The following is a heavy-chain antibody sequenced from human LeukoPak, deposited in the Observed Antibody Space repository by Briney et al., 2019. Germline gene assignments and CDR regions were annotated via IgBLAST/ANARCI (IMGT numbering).Heavy chain of an antibody. D-gene: IGHD2-2*01. J-gene: IGHJ3*02. Sequence: GASVKVSCKASGYTFTSYGISWVRQAPGQGLEWMGWISAYNGNTNYAQKLQGRVTMTTDTSTSTAYMELRSLRSDDTAVYYCARVIVVVPAAMRAFDIWGQGTVVTVSS. CDR2: ISAYNGNT. CDR3: ARVIVVVPAAMRAFDI. CDR1: GYTFTSYG. V-gene: IGHV1-18*01.